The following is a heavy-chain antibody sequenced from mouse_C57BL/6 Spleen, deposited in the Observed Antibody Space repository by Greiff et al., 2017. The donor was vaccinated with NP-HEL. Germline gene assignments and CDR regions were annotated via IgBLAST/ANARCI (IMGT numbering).Heavy chain of an antibody. Sequence: VQLQQSGAELVKPGASVKISCKASGYAFSSYWMNWVKQRPGKGLEWIGQIYPGDGDTNYNGKFKGKATLTADKSSSTAYMQLSSLTSEDSAVYFCARGGLGDRAWFAYWGQGTLVTVSA. V-gene: IGHV1-80*01. CDR2: IYPGDGDT. CDR3: ARGGLGDRAWFAY. J-gene: IGHJ3*01. D-gene: IGHD2-2*01. CDR1: GYAFSSYW.